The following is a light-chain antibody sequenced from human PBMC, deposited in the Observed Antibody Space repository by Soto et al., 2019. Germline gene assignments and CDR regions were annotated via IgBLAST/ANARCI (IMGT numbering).Light chain of an antibody. CDR1: QSVSSSY. V-gene: IGKV3-20*01. CDR3: QQYGSSPRT. J-gene: IGKJ1*01. Sequence: IGLPQSPGTLSLSPGERATLSCRASQSVSSSYLAWYQQKPGQAPRLLIYGASSRATGIPDRFSGSGSGTDFTLTISRLEPEDFAVYYCQQYGSSPRTFGQGIKVDIK. CDR2: GAS.